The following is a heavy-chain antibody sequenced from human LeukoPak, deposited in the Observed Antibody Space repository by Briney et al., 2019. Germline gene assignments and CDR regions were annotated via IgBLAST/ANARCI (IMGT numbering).Heavy chain of an antibody. V-gene: IGHV4-4*07. CDR2: LFSSGST. CDR1: GDSISSYD. CDR3: VRDLYGGTLDS. D-gene: IGHD4/OR15-4a*01. J-gene: IGHJ4*02. Sequence: PSETLSLTCTVSGDSISSYDWSWIRQPAGKGLEWIGRLFSSGSTRYNTSLKSRVSMSVDTSKNHFSLNLSFVTAADTAVYYCVRDLYGGTLDSWGQGTLVTVSS.